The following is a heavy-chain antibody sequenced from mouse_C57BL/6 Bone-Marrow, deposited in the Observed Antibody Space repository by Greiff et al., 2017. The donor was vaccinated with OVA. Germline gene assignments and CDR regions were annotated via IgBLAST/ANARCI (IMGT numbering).Heavy chain of an antibody. CDR2: IYPRSGNT. CDR1: GYTFTSYG. J-gene: IGHJ2*01. Sequence: QVQLKESGAELARPGASVKLSCKASGYTFTSYGISWVKQRTGQGLEWIGEIYPRSGNTYYNEQFKGKATLTADKSSSTAYMELRSLTSEDSAVYYCARAGFTLIHFDYWGQGTTLTVSS. CDR3: ARAGFTLIHFDY. V-gene: IGHV1-81*01.